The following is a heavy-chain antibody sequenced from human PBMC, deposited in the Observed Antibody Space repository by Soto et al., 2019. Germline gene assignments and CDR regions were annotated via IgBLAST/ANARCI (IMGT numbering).Heavy chain of an antibody. V-gene: IGHV4-4*02. D-gene: IGHD3-16*01. CDR1: GGSISSSNW. J-gene: IGHJ4*02. CDR3: ARGGVPHYFDY. CDR2: IYHSGST. Sequence: SETLSLTCAVSGGSISSSNWWSWVRQPPGKGLEWIGEIYHSGSTNYNPSLKSRVTISVDKSKNTLYLLMNSLRAEDTAVYYCARGGVPHYFDYWGQGTLVTVSS.